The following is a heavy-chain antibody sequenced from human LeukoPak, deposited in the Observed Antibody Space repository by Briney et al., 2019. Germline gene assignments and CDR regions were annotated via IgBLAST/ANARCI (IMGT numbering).Heavy chain of an antibody. CDR1: GGSISGFY. D-gene: IGHD6-19*01. Sequence: SETLSLTCTVSGGSISGFYWGWIRQPPGKGLEWIGFIYYSGSANYNPSLKSRVTMSVDMSKNQFSLKLSSVTAADTAFYYCARDRDSSGWFDYWGQGALVTVSP. V-gene: IGHV4-59*01. CDR3: ARDRDSSGWFDY. CDR2: IYYSGSA. J-gene: IGHJ4*02.